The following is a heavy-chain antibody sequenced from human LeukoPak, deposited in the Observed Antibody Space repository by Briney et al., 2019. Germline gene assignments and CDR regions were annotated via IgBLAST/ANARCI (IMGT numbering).Heavy chain of an antibody. D-gene: IGHD2-15*01. CDR2: ITPIFGTA. CDR1: VGTFSSYA. J-gene: IGHJ3*02. Sequence: SVKVSCKASVGTFSSYAISWVRQAPGQGLEWMGRITPIFGTANYAQTFQGRVTITTDESTSTAYMELSSLRSEDTAVYDCARVIVVVVAADNAFDIWGQGTMVTVSS. V-gene: IGHV1-69*05. CDR3: ARVIVVVVAADNAFDI.